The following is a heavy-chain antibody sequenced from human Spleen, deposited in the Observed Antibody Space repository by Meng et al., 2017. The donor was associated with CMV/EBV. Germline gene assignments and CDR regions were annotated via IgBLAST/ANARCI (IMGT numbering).Heavy chain of an antibody. CDR3: ARGFCASTSGYSYGMDV. Sequence: GGSLRLSCAASGFTFSTYTMTWVRQAPRKGLEWVASISSSGSDIDYAVSVKGRLTISRDNAKNSLYVQMNYLRAEDTAVYYCARGFCASTSGYSYGMDVWGQGTTVTVSS. D-gene: IGHD2-2*01. V-gene: IGHV3-21*01. CDR2: ISSSGSDI. J-gene: IGHJ6*02. CDR1: GFTFSTYT.